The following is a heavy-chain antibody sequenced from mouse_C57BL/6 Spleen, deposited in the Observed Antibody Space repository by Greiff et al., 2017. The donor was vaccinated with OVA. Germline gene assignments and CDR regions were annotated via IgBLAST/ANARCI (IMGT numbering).Heavy chain of an antibody. J-gene: IGHJ2*01. CDR2: FHPYNDDT. D-gene: IGHD1-1*01. CDR3: ARTYYYGSLYYFDY. Sequence: QVQLKESGAELVKPGASVKMSCKASGYTFTTYPIEWMKQNHGKSLEWIGNFHPYNDDTKYNEKFKGKATLTVEKSSSTVYLELSRLTSDDSAVYYCARTYYYGSLYYFDYWGQGTTLTVSS. CDR1: GYTFTTYP. V-gene: IGHV1-47*01.